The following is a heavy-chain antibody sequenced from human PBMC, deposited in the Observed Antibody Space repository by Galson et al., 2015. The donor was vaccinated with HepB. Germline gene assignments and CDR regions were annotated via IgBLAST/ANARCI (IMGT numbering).Heavy chain of an antibody. Sequence: SLRLSCAASRFTFSNFGMHWVRQAPGKGLEWVAVISYDGSSKYYADSVKGRFTVSRDNPKNTLSLRMNGLRPEDTAVYFCARDGRDCSTTNCYRYFYNYYMDVWGTGTTVTVSS. D-gene: IGHD2-2*02. CDR1: RFTFSNFG. J-gene: IGHJ6*03. V-gene: IGHV3-30*03. CDR3: ARDGRDCSTTNCYRYFYNYYMDV. CDR2: ISYDGSSK.